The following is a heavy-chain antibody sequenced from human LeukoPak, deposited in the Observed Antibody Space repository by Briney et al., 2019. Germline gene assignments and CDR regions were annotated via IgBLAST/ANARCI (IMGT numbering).Heavy chain of an antibody. CDR1: GFTFDDHA. Sequence: GGSLRLSCAASGFTFDDHAMHWVRQAPGKGLEWVSVISGFGANTYYADTVKGRFTISRDNSKNSLSLQMNSLGTEDTALYYYAKALGGNIYVLDYWGQGTLVTVSS. CDR2: ISGFGANT. D-gene: IGHD4-23*01. V-gene: IGHV3-43*02. CDR3: AKALGGNIYVLDY. J-gene: IGHJ4*02.